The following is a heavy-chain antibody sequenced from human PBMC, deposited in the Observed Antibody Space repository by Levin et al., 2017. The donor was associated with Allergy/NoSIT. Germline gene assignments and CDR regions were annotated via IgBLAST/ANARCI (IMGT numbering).Heavy chain of an antibody. CDR3: ASHRDYYDSRGESSLDY. J-gene: IGHJ4*02. V-gene: IGHV3-7*01. CDR1: GFTFSSYW. CDR2: IKQDGSEK. D-gene: IGHD3-22*01. Sequence: GGSLRLSCAASGFTFSSYWMSWVRQAPGKGLEWVANIKQDGSEKYYVDSVKGRFTISRDNAKNSLYLQMNSLRAEDTAVYYCASHRDYYDSRGESSLDYWGQGTLVTVSS.